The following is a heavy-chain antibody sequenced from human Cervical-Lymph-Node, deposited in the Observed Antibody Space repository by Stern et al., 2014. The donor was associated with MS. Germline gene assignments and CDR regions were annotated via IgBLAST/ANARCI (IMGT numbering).Heavy chain of an antibody. V-gene: IGHV1-3*04. D-gene: IGHD6-13*01. Sequence: QVQLVQSGAEVKKPGASVRVSCKASGYTFTSYALHWVRQAPGQRLEWMGWINTGNGDTKYSQKFQGRVTITRVTSARTAYLDLSSLRPEDTAVYYCARSSNWYADYWGQGTLVTVSS. J-gene: IGHJ4*02. CDR1: GYTFTSYA. CDR2: INTGNGDT. CDR3: ARSSNWYADY.